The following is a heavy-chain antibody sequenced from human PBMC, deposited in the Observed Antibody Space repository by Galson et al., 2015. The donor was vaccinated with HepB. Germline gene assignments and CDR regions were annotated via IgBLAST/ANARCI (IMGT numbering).Heavy chain of an antibody. D-gene: IGHD3-3*01. V-gene: IGHV3-9*01. J-gene: IGHJ6*03. CDR2: ISWNRDST. CDR3: AKDTGYGLAYMDV. Sequence: SLRLSCAASGFVFDDYAMHWVRQVPGKGLEWVSGISWNRDSTGYADSVKGRFTISRDNAKNSLYLQMNSLRDEDTALYYCAKDTGYGLAYMDVWGKGTAVTVSS. CDR1: GFVFDDYA.